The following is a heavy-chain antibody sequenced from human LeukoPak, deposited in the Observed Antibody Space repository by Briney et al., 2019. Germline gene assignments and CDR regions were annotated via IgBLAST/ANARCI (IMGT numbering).Heavy chain of an antibody. CDR2: IYYSGST. D-gene: IGHD1-26*01. V-gene: IGHV4-30-4*08. J-gene: IGHJ3*02. CDR3: ARIVGAGDAFDI. CDR1: GGSISSGDYY. Sequence: SQTLSLTCTVSGGSISSGDYYWSWIRQPPGTGLEWLGYIYYSGSTYYNPSLKSRVTISVDTSKNQFSLKLSSVTAADTAVYYCARIVGAGDAFDIWGQGTMVTVSS.